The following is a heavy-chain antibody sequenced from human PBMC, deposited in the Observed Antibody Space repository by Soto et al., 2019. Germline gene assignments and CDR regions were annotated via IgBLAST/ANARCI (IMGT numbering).Heavy chain of an antibody. CDR3: ARHRSSSRNYDGMDV. V-gene: IGHV5-51*01. CDR1: GYSFTSYW. J-gene: IGHJ6*02. D-gene: IGHD6-13*01. CDR2: IYPGDSDT. Sequence: EVQLVQSGAEVKKPGESLKISCKGSGYSFTSYWIGWVRQMPGKGLEWMGIIYPGDSDTRYSPSFQGQVTISADKSISTAYPQWSSQKASDTAMYYCARHRSSSRNYDGMDVWGQGTTVTVSS.